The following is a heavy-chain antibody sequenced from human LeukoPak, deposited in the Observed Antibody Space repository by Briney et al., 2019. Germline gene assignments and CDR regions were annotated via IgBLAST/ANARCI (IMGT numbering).Heavy chain of an antibody. D-gene: IGHD2-8*02. Sequence: GGSLRLSCAASGFTFSSYSMNWVRQAPGKGLEWVSSISSSSSYIYYADSVKGRFTISRDNAKNSLYLQMNSLRAEDTAVYYCARDPGAPGYYYYYVDVWGKGTTVTVSS. CDR2: ISSSSSYI. CDR3: ARDPGAPGYYYYYVDV. J-gene: IGHJ6*03. CDR1: GFTFSSYS. V-gene: IGHV3-21*01.